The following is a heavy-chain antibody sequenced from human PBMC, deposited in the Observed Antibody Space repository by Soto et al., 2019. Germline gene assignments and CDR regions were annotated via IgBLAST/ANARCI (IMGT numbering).Heavy chain of an antibody. V-gene: IGHV1-2*02. Sequence: VSVKVSCKASGNTHTIYFIHWLRQARGQGLEWMGWINSVSGGTNYAHKFQGRVTMTRDTSTTTAFMELSGLRSDDTAVYFCARGGSYYAHWGQGILVTVSS. J-gene: IGHJ4*02. CDR1: GNTHTIYF. D-gene: IGHD3-10*01. CDR3: ARGGSYYAH. CDR2: INSVSGGT.